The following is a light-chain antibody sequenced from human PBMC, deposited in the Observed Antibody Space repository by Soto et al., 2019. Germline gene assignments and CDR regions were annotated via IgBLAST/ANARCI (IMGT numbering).Light chain of an antibody. CDR3: QQYGSLSWT. CDR2: GAS. Sequence: IVLTQSPGTLSLSPGERATLSCRASQSVGSDYLAWYQQKPGQAPRIVIFGASGRATGIPDRFSGSGSGTDFTLTISRLEPEDFAVYYCQQYGSLSWTFGQGTKVDI. V-gene: IGKV3-20*01. J-gene: IGKJ1*01. CDR1: QSVGSDY.